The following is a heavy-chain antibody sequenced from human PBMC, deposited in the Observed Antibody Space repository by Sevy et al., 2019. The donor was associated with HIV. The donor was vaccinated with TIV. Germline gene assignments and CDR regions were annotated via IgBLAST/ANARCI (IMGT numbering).Heavy chain of an antibody. J-gene: IGHJ6*02. Sequence: GSLRLSCAASGFTFSSYWMSWVRQAPRKGLEWVANIKQDGSEKYYVDSVKGRFTISRDNAKNSLYLQMNSLRAEDTAVYYCARDRGITMVRGVYYYGMDVWGQGTTVTVSS. D-gene: IGHD3-10*01. CDR2: IKQDGSEK. CDR3: ARDRGITMVRGVYYYGMDV. CDR1: GFTFSSYW. V-gene: IGHV3-7*01.